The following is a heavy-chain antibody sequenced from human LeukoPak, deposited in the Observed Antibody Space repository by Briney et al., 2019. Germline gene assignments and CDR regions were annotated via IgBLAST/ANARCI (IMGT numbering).Heavy chain of an antibody. CDR1: GYTFTGYY. CDR3: ARRIWFGEPQFDY. Sequence: ASVKVSCKASGYTFTGYYIHWVRQAPGQGLEWMGWINSNTGGTDYAQNFQGRVTMTRDTSINTACMELSSLKSDDTAVYYCARRIWFGEPQFDYWGQGTLVTVSS. CDR2: INSNTGGT. V-gene: IGHV1-2*02. J-gene: IGHJ4*02. D-gene: IGHD3-10*01.